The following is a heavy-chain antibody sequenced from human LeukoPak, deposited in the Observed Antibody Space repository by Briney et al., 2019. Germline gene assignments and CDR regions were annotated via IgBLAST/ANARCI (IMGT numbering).Heavy chain of an antibody. D-gene: IGHD3-22*01. J-gene: IGHJ4*02. CDR1: GFTFSTYG. V-gene: IGHV3-30*18. CDR3: AKDVWEYDSTGYYDY. CDR2: ISYDGNNK. Sequence: GGSLRHSCAASGFTFSTYGMHWVRQAPGKGLEWVTIISYDGNNKYYADSVKGRFTISRDNSKNTLYLQMNTLRAEDTAVYYCAKDVWEYDSTGYYDYWGQGTLVTVSS.